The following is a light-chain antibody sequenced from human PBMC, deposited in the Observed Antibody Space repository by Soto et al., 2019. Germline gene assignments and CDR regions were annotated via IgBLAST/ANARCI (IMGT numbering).Light chain of an antibody. CDR3: CSKVPSSTFG. Sequence: QSALTQPASVSGSPGQSITISCTGTSSDVGTYNLVSWYQQHPGEAPKLMISEVSKRPSGVSNRFSGSKSGNTASLTISGLQAEDEADFYCCSKVPSSTFGLGTGTKVTVL. V-gene: IGLV2-23*02. J-gene: IGLJ1*01. CDR2: EVS. CDR1: SSDVGTYNL.